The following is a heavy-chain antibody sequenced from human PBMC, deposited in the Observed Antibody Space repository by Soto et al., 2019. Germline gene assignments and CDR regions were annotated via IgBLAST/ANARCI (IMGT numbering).Heavy chain of an antibody. V-gene: IGHV3-30-3*01. CDR2: ISYDGSNK. CDR1: GFTFSGYA. CDR3: ARVQGYSVYDFESYSYYGMDV. D-gene: IGHD5-12*01. Sequence: PRGSLRLDCAAPGFTFSGYALHWVRQAPGTGLERVAVISYDGSNKYYADSVKGRFTISRDNSKNTLYLQMNSLRAEDTAVYYCARVQGYSVYDFESYSYYGMDVWGPGITVT. J-gene: IGHJ6*02.